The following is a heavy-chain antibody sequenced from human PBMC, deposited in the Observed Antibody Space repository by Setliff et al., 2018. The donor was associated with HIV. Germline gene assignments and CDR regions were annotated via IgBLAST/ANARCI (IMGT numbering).Heavy chain of an antibody. J-gene: IGHJ6*03. D-gene: IGHD3-16*01. CDR1: GGSISSGNYY. CDR3: ARRSPGGGYYKDV. V-gene: IGHV4-61*02. Sequence: SETLSLTCTVSGGSISSGNYYWSWIRQPAGKGLEWIGRIYTSGSTNYNPSLKSRVTISLDTSKNQFSLNLSSVTAADTAVYYCARRSPGGGYYKDVWGKGTTVTVSS. CDR2: IYTSGST.